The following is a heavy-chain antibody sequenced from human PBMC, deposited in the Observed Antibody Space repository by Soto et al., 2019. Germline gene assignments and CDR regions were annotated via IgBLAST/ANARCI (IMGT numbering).Heavy chain of an antibody. CDR3: ARAIAAAGTRGYYYGMDV. J-gene: IGHJ6*02. D-gene: IGHD6-13*01. CDR1: GFTFSSYS. V-gene: IGHV3-21*01. CDR2: ISSSSSYI. Sequence: GGSLRLSCAASGFTFSSYSMNWVRQAPGKGLEWVSSISSSSSYIYYADSVKGRFTISRDNAKNSLYLQMSSLRAEDTAVYYCARAIAAAGTRGYYYGMDVWGQGTTVTVSS.